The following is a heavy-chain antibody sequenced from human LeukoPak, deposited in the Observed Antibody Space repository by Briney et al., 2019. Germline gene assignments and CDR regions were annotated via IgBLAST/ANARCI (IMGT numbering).Heavy chain of an antibody. CDR3: ARVGARRWLQREGRTSNWYFDL. J-gene: IGHJ2*01. CDR1: GGSFSGYY. CDR2: INHSGST. D-gene: IGHD5-24*01. V-gene: IGHV4-34*01. Sequence: SETLSLTCAVYGGSFSGYYCSWIRQPPGKGLEWIGEINHSGSTNYNPSLKSRVTISVDTSKNQFSLKLSSVTAADTAVYYCARVGARRWLQREGRTSNWYFDLWGRGTLVTVSS.